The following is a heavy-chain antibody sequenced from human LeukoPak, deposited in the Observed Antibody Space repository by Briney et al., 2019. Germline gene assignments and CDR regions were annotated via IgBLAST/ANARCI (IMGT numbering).Heavy chain of an antibody. CDR1: GGSFSGYY. D-gene: IGHD4-11*01. V-gene: IGHV4-34*01. CDR2: INHSGST. Sequence: SETLSLTCAVYGGSFSGYYWSWIRQPPGKGLEWIGEINHSGSTNYNPSLKSRVTISVDTSKNQFSLKLSSVTAADTAVYYCARYSNYANWFDPWGQGTLVTVSS. J-gene: IGHJ5*02. CDR3: ARYSNYANWFDP.